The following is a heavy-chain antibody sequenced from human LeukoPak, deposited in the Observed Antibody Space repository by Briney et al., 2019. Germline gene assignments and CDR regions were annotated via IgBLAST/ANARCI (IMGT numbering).Heavy chain of an antibody. D-gene: IGHD3-10*01. CDR2: IFHTGHT. J-gene: IGHJ4*02. Sequence: PSETLSLTCAVSGGSISSGDFPWSWIRQPPGKGLEWIGYIFHTGHTSYNPSLKSRVTISVDMSKNQLSLRLTSVTAADTAVYYCAIGFYGAGSQFDYWGQGTLVTVSS. CDR3: AIGFYGAGSQFDY. V-gene: IGHV4-30-2*01. CDR1: GGSISSGDFP.